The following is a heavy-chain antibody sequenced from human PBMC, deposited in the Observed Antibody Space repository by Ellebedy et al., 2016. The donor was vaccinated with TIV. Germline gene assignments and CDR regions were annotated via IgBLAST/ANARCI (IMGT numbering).Heavy chain of an antibody. CDR3: AGDVNSGSYRFDY. Sequence: MPSETLSLTCTVSAGSISNYHWSWLRQPPGKGLEWIGYIYYSGSTTYNPSLKSRLTLSLDTSKNQFSLKLSSVTAADTAVYYCAGDVNSGSYRFDYWGQGTLVTVSS. V-gene: IGHV4-59*01. CDR1: AGSISNYH. J-gene: IGHJ4*02. D-gene: IGHD1-26*01. CDR2: IYYSGST.